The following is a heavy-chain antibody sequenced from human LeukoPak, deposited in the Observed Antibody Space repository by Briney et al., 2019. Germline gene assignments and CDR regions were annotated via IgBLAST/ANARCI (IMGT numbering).Heavy chain of an antibody. CDR3: ARDLGIASGWFDP. J-gene: IGHJ5*02. CDR1: GGSISSYY. Sequence: PSETLSLTCTVSGGSISSYYWSWIRQPAGKGLEWIGHIYSSGSTNYNPSLKSRLIMSVDTSKNQFSLKLSSVTAADTVVYYCARDLGIASGWFDPWGQGTLVTVSS. D-gene: IGHD6-13*01. CDR2: IYSSGST. V-gene: IGHV4-4*07.